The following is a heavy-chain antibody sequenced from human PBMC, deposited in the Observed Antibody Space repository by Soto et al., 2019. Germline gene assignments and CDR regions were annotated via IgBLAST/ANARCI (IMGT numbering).Heavy chain of an antibody. CDR3: ASRTYYGGNGVDY. V-gene: IGHV3-21*05. J-gene: IGHJ4*02. CDR2: IGSSGGVI. Sequence: PGGSLRLSCAASGFTFSAYDMNWVRQAPGKGLEWIAYIGSSGGVIHYADSVKGRFTIARDNAKNSLFLQLSGLRVDDTAVYYCASRTYYGGNGVDYWGQGTLVTVSS. D-gene: IGHD4-17*01. CDR1: GFTFSAYD.